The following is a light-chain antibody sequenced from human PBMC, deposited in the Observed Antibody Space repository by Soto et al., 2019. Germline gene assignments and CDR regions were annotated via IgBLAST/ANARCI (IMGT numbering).Light chain of an antibody. Sequence: DIRMTQSPSSLSASVGDRVTITCRASQSISSYLNWYQQKPGKAPKLLIYAASSLQSGVPSRFSGSGSGTDFTLTISSLQPEEFATYYCQQSYSTPYTFGQGTKLEIK. J-gene: IGKJ2*01. CDR2: AAS. CDR3: QQSYSTPYT. V-gene: IGKV1-39*01. CDR1: QSISSY.